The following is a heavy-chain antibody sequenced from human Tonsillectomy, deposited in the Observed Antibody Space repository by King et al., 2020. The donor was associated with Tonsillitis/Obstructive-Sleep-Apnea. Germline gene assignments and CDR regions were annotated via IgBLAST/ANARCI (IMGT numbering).Heavy chain of an antibody. CDR2: LSYDGRNK. V-gene: IGHV3-30*04. J-gene: IGHJ4*02. Sequence: VQLVESGGGVVQPGRSLRLSCAASGFTFSSYAMHWVRQAPGKGLEWVAALSYDGRNKYYADSVKGRFTISRDNSKNTLNLQMNSLRAEDTAVYYCARGEYYYGSGSYSPDFDYWGQGNLVTVSS. D-gene: IGHD3-10*01. CDR1: GFTFSSYA. CDR3: ARGEYYYGSGSYSPDFDY.